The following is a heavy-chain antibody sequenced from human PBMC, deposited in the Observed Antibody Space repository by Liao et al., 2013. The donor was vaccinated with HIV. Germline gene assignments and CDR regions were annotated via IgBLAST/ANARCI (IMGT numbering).Heavy chain of an antibody. CDR3: AREGENSNYFQH. J-gene: IGHJ1*01. CDR1: GGSISSGDYY. Sequence: QVQLQESGPGLVKPSQTLSVTCTVSGGSISSGDYYWSWIRQPPGKGLEWIGYIYYSGSTFYNPSLKSRATVSEDTSKNQFSLRLSSVTAADTAVYYCAREGENSNYFQHWGQGTLVTVSS. V-gene: IGHV4-30-4*08. D-gene: IGHD4-11*01. CDR2: IYYSGST.